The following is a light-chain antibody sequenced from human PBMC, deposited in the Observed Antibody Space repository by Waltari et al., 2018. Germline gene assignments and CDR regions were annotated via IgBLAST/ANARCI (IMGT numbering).Light chain of an antibody. J-gene: IGLJ1*01. Sequence: QSVLTQPASVSGSPGQSVTIPCTGTSSDVGGYNYYSWYQQYPGEAPKLIIYDVSHRPSGVSDRFSGSKSGDTASLTISGLQAEDEADYHCSSYTSKRLQVFGTGTKVTVL. CDR3: SSYTSKRLQV. CDR2: DVS. CDR1: SSDVGGYNY. V-gene: IGLV2-14*01.